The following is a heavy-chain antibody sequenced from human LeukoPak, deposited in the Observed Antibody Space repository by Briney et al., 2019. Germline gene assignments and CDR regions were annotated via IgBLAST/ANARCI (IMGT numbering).Heavy chain of an antibody. V-gene: IGHV3-30*18. CDR1: GFTFSSYP. Sequence: GGSLRLSCAASGFTFSSYPMYWVRQAPGVGLEWVAVISSDGGGKYYADSVKGRFTISRDNSKNTVYLQMNSLRAEDTAVYYCAKGVRKTYYYDSSGCEFDYWGPGTLVTVSP. CDR2: ISSDGGGK. CDR3: AKGVRKTYYYDSSGCEFDY. D-gene: IGHD3-22*01. J-gene: IGHJ4*02.